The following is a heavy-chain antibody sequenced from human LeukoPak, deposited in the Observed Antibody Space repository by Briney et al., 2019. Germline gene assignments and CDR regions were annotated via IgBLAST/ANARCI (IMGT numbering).Heavy chain of an antibody. V-gene: IGHV3-23*01. CDR2: ISGDDGTT. CDR3: AREVRFLEWLSYYYYYGMDV. J-gene: IGHJ6*02. Sequence: GGSLRLSCAASGFTFTNYAMNWVRQAPGKGLEWVSGISGDDGTTFYADSVKGRFTISRDNSKNTLYLQMNSLRAEDTAVYYCAREVRFLEWLSYYYYYGMDVWGQGTTVTVSS. D-gene: IGHD3-3*01. CDR1: GFTFTNYA.